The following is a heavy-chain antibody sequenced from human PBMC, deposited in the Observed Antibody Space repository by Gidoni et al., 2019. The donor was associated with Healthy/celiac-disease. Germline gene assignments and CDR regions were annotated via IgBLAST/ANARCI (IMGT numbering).Heavy chain of an antibody. CDR1: GYTFPSYD. Sequence: QVQLVQSGAEVKKPGASVKVSCKASGYTFPSYDINWVRQATGQGLEWLGWRNPTSGNPGYAQKFQGRVTMTRNTSISTAYMELSSLRSEDTAVYYCATWRVNGMDVWGQGTTVTVSS. CDR3: ATWRVNGMDV. CDR2: RNPTSGNP. D-gene: IGHD3-10*01. J-gene: IGHJ6*02. V-gene: IGHV1-8*01.